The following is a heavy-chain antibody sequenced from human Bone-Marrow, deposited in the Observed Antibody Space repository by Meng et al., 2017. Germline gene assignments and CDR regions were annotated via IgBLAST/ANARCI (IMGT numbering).Heavy chain of an antibody. J-gene: IGHJ4*02. V-gene: IGHV1-18*01. CDR3: ATRGNPYLNC. CDR2: INTYNGKT. CDR1: GYTLSSDG. Sequence: QCQLVQSGAEVKKPGASVKVSCDASGYTLSSDGFSWVRQAPGQGLEWLGWINTYNGKTDYAQKFQGRITMTTDTFTSTGYMELRNLRSDDTAVYYCATRGNPYLNCWGQGTLVTVSS.